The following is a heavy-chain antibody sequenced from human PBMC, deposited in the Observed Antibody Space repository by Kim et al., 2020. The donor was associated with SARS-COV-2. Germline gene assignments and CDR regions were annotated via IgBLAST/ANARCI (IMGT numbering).Heavy chain of an antibody. J-gene: IGHJ6*02. CDR1: GFTFSGSA. CDR2: IRSKANSYAT. V-gene: IGHV3-73*01. D-gene: IGHD6-6*01. CDR3: TNLPFAARTTYYYYGMDV. Sequence: GGSLRLSCAASGFTFSGSAMHWVRQASGKGLEWVGRIRSKANSYATAYAASVKGRFTISRDDSKNTAYLQMNSLKTEDTAVYYCTNLPFAARTTYYYYGMDVWGQGTTVTVSS.